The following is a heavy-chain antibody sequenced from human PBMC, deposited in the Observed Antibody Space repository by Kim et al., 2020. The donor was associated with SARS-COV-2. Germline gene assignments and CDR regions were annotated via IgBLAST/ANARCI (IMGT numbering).Heavy chain of an antibody. J-gene: IGHJ6*02. Sequence: GGSLRLSCAASGFTFSSFGMHWVRQAPGKGLEWVAVISYDGSNKYYADSVKGRFTISRDNSKNTLYLQMNSLRAEDTAVYYCAKEGFGYSSSYGMDVWGQGTTVTVSS. CDR3: AKEGFGYSSSYGMDV. V-gene: IGHV3-30*18. CDR2: ISYDGSNK. D-gene: IGHD6-13*01. CDR1: GFTFSSFG.